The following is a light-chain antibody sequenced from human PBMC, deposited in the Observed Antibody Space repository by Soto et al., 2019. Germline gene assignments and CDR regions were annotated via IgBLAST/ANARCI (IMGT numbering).Light chain of an antibody. Sequence: IVLTQSPATLSLSPGEKATLSCRASQSVRRYLAWYQQKPGQAPRLLIYDASTRATGIPARFSGSGSETGFTLTITSLEPEDFAVYYCQQRNNWPPITFGQGTRLEI. CDR1: QSVRRY. J-gene: IGKJ5*01. V-gene: IGKV3-11*01. CDR3: QQRNNWPPIT. CDR2: DAS.